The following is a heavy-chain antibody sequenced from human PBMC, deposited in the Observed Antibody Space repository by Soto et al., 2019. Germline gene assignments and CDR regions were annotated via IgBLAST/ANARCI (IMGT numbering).Heavy chain of an antibody. CDR3: AHGGSSSSWSEIYYFDY. V-gene: IGHV2-5*02. CDR2: IYWDDDT. CDR1: GFSLSTSGVG. Sequence: QITLKESGPTLVKPTQTLTLTCTFSGFSLSTSGVGVCWIRQPPGKALEWLALIYWDDDTRYSPSLKSRLTITKDTSNNQVVLTMTNMDPVDTATYYCAHGGSSSSWSEIYYFDYWGQGTLVTVSS. J-gene: IGHJ4*02. D-gene: IGHD6-13*01.